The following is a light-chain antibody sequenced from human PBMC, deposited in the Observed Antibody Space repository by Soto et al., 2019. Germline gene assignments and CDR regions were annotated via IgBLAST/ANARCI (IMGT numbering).Light chain of an antibody. CDR1: QSISSY. Sequence: DIQMTQSPSSLSASVGDRVTITSLASQSISSYLNWYQQKPGKAPKLLIYAASSLQSGVPSRFSGSGSGTDFTLTISSLQPEDFATYYCQQSYSTPRTCGGGTKVDIK. CDR3: QQSYSTPRT. V-gene: IGKV1-39*01. J-gene: IGKJ4*01. CDR2: AAS.